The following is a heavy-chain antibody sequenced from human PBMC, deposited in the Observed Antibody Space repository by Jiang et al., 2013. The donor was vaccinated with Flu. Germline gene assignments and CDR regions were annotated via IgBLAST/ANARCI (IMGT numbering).Heavy chain of an antibody. Sequence: GPGLVKPSETLSLTCAVFGGSFSGYYWTWVRQPPGKGLEWIGEMSHSGSRNYNPSLKSRVTISVDTSNNEFSLKVNSVTAVDTAVYFCAGRPQTSTGPTSGGYIIRPYYMDVWGKGTTVTVAS. J-gene: IGHJ6*03. CDR3: AGRPQTSTGPTSGGYIIRPYYMDV. V-gene: IGHV4-34*01. CDR1: GGSFSGYY. D-gene: IGHD1-26*01. CDR2: MSHSGSR.